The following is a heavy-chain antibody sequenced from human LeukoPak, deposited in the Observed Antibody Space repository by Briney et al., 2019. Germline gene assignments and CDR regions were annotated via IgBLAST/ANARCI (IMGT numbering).Heavy chain of an antibody. D-gene: IGHD5-18*01. CDR2: IIPIFGTA. CDR3: ARVIEPYTAMVGFVED. Sequence: SVKVSCKASGGTFSSYAISRVRQTPGQGLEWMGGIIPIFGTANYAQKFQGRVTITADESTSTAYMELSSLRSEDTAVYYCARVIEPYTAMVGFVEDWGQGTLVTVSS. J-gene: IGHJ4*02. CDR1: GGTFSSYA. V-gene: IGHV1-69*13.